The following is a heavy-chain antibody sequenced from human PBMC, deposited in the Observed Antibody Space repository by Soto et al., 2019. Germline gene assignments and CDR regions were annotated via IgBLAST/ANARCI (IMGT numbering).Heavy chain of an antibody. CDR3: ARDGSYGRYDAFDI. CDR2: IYSGGST. J-gene: IGHJ3*02. V-gene: IGHV3-NL1*01. D-gene: IGHD5-18*01. Sequence: GGSLRLSCAASGFTLSSYGMHWVRQAPGKGLEWVSVIYSGGSTYYADSVKGRFTISRDNSKNTLYLQMNSLRAEDTAVYYCARDGSYGRYDAFDIWGQGTMVTVSS. CDR1: GFTLSSYG.